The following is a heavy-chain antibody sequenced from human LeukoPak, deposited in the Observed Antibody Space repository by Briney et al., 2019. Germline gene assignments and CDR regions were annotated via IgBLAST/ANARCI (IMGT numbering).Heavy chain of an antibody. V-gene: IGHV7-4-1*02. CDR1: GYKFIGYY. Sequence: ASVKVSCKASGYKFIGYYMHWVRQAPGQGLEWMGWINTNTGNPTYAQGFTGRFVFSLDTSVSTAYLQISSLKAEDTAVYYCARDSPTGRNAFDIWGQGTMVTVSS. CDR3: ARDSPTGRNAFDI. J-gene: IGHJ3*02. CDR2: INTNTGNP. D-gene: IGHD1-1*01.